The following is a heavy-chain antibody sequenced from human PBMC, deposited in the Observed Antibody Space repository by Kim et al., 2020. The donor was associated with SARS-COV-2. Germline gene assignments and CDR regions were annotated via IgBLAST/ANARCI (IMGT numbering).Heavy chain of an antibody. CDR3: TTHRVVAGLFDY. V-gene: IGHV3-15*01. CDR1: GFTFTNVR. Sequence: GGSLRLSCAVSGFTFTNVRMSWVRQTPGKGLEWVGRINSKIDGETTDYAASVKGRVSISRDEAKNTLYLQMTSLKIEDTAAYYCTTHRVVAGLFDYWGQGTLITVSS. J-gene: IGHJ4*02. CDR2: INSKIDGETT. D-gene: IGHD6-19*01.